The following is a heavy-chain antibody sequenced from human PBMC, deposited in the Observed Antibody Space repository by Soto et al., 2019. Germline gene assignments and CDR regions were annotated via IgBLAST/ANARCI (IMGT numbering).Heavy chain of an antibody. CDR3: ARDRIATANAFDI. Sequence: PSETLSLTCTVSGGSISNFYWMWLRQAPGKGLEWIGFVYYSGTTDYNPSLKSRVTISVDTSKNSLYLQMNSLRAEDTAVYYCARDRIATANAFDIWGQGTMVTVSS. V-gene: IGHV4-59*12. CDR2: VYYSGTT. D-gene: IGHD4-4*01. J-gene: IGHJ3*02. CDR1: GGSISNFY.